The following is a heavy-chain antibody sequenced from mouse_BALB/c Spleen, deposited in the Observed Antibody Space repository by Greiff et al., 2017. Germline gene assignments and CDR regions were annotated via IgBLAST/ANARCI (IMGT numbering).Heavy chain of an antibody. V-gene: IGHV1S26*01. CDR3: ASCGNYWFAY. J-gene: IGHJ3*01. CDR2: INPSTGYT. CDR1: GFNIKDTY. Sequence: QVQLKESGAELVKPGASVKLSCTASGFNIKDTYMHWVKQRPGQGLEWIGYINPSTGYTEYNQKFKDKATLTADKSSSTAYMQLSSLTSEDSAVYYCASCGNYWFAYWGQGTLVTVSA. D-gene: IGHD2-1*01.